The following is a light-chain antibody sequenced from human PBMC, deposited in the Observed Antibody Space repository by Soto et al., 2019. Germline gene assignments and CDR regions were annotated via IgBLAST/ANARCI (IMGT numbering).Light chain of an antibody. J-gene: IGKJ1*01. Sequence: DIQMTQSPSTLSASVGDRVTIICRASQDINRWLAWYQQKPGKATKILIYNADTLESGVPSRFSGSGYGTEFILTISSLQPDDFATYYCQQFSLYWAFGQGTKVDIK. V-gene: IGKV1-5*02. CDR2: NAD. CDR3: QQFSLYWA. CDR1: QDINRW.